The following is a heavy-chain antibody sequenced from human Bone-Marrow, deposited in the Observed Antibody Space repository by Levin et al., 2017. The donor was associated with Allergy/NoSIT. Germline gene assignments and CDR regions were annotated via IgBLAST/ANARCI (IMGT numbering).Heavy chain of an antibody. CDR2: ISSSGYV. CDR3: ARGPEQLVPAY. D-gene: IGHD6-6*01. CDR1: GFTFTIYG. V-gene: IGHV3-21*01. J-gene: IGHJ4*02. Sequence: GGSLRLSCAASGFTFTIYGMNWVRQAPGKGLEWVSSISSSGYVYYSDSVKGRFTISRDNAKNSLYLHMNSLRAEDTAVYYCARGPEQLVPAYWGQGTRVTVSA.